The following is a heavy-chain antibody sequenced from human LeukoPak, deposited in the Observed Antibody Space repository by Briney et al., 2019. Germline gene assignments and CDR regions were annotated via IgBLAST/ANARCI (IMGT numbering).Heavy chain of an antibody. D-gene: IGHD4-23*01. V-gene: IGHV1-69*04. J-gene: IGHJ4*02. CDR2: IIPILGIA. Sequence: ASVKVSCKASGGTFSSYAISWVRQAPGQGLEWMGRIIPILGIANYAQKFQGRVTITADKSTSTAYMELSSLRSEDTAVYYCAGQPNRGGNSAVDYWGQGTLVTVSS. CDR3: AGQPNRGGNSAVDY. CDR1: GGTFSSYA.